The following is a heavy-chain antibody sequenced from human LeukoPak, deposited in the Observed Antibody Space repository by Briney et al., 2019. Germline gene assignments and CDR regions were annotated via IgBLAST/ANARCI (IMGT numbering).Heavy chain of an antibody. CDR2: INAYNGNT. D-gene: IGHD2-15*01. J-gene: IGHJ4*02. V-gene: IGHV1-18*01. CDR3: ARASYCSDGSCYSDY. Sequence: ASVKVSCEASGYTFTSYSISWVRQAPGQGLEWMGWINAYNGNTIYVQKVKGRVTMTTDTYTSTAYMELRSLKSDDTAVYYCARASYCSDGSCYSDYWGQGTLVTVSS. CDR1: GYTFTSYS.